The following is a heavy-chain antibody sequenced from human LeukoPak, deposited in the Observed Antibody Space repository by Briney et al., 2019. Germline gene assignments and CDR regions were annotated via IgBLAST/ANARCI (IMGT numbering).Heavy chain of an antibody. J-gene: IGHJ4*02. Sequence: GGSLRLSCAASGFTVSSNYMSWVRQAPGKGLEWVSVIYSGGSTYSADSLEGRFTISRDNSKNTLYLQMNSLRAEDTAVYYCARGKMDSGGDSNGYEFDYWGQGTLVTVSS. D-gene: IGHD5-18*01. CDR2: IYSGGST. CDR1: GFTVSSNY. CDR3: ARGKMDSGGDSNGYEFDY. V-gene: IGHV3-66*01.